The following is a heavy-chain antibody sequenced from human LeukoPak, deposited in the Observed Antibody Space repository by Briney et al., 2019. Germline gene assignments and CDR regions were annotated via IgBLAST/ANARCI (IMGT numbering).Heavy chain of an antibody. J-gene: IGHJ4*02. CDR1: GFTFSSYS. Sequence: GGSLRLSCAASGFTFSSYSMHWVRQAPGKGLEYVSAISSNGDRTFYANSVKGRFTISRDNSKNTLFLQMGSLRAEDVAVYYCAREGYTGSYSDWGQGTLVTVSS. V-gene: IGHV3-64*01. D-gene: IGHD1-26*01. CDR3: AREGYTGSYSD. CDR2: ISSNGDRT.